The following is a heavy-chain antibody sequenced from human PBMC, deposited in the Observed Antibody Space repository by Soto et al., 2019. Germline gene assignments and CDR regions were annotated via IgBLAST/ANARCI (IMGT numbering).Heavy chain of an antibody. CDR1: GGSISSFQ. Sequence: SETLSLTCTVSGGSISSFQWSWIRQTGGKGLEWIGRIDASGSTNYNPSLKSRVIMSVDTSKNQFSLKVTSVTAADTAVYYCARDFNYFFLREREKYFDLWGQATLVTLSS. CDR2: IDASGST. V-gene: IGHV4-4*07. J-gene: IGHJ5*02. CDR3: ARDFNYFFLREREKYFDL. D-gene: IGHD3-3*01.